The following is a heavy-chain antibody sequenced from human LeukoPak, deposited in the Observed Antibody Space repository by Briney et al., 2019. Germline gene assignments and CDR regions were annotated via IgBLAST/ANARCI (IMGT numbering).Heavy chain of an antibody. CDR2: LNWNGGST. D-gene: IGHD4-17*01. Sequence: PGGSLRLSCAASGFTFDDYGMSWVRQAPGKGLEWVSGLNWNGGSTGYTDSVKGRFIISRDNAKNSLFLQMNSLRAEDTAVYYCARDRSTVTTWIDYWGQGTLVTVSS. J-gene: IGHJ4*02. CDR1: GFTFDDYG. V-gene: IGHV3-20*04. CDR3: ARDRSTVTTWIDY.